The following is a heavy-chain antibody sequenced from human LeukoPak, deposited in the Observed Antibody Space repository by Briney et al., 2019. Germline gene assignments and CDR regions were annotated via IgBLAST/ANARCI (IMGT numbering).Heavy chain of an antibody. CDR1: GYTFTGYY. CDR3: ARGAWFGKRGFDY. CDR2: INPNSGGT. D-gene: IGHD3-10*01. J-gene: IGHJ4*02. V-gene: IGHV1-2*04. Sequence: ASVKVSCKASGYTFTGYYMHWVRQAPGQGLEWMGWINPNSGGTNYAQKFQGWVTMTRDTSISAAYMELSRLRSDDTAVYYCARGAWFGKRGFDYWGQGTLVTVSS.